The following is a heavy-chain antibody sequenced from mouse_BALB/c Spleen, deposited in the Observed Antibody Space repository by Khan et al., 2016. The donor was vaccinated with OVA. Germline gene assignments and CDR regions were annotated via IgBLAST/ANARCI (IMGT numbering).Heavy chain of an antibody. D-gene: IGHD1-1*01. CDR1: GYTFINYW. CDR2: INPSTGYT. Sequence: QIQLVQSGAELAKPGASVKMSCKASGYTFINYWILWVKQRPGQGLEWIGYINPSTGYTEYNQNFKDKATLTAEKSSSTAYMQLSSLTSEDSAVYYGTRRGLRWDLDYWGQGTTLTVSS. CDR3: TRRGLRWDLDY. V-gene: IGHV1-7*01. J-gene: IGHJ2*01.